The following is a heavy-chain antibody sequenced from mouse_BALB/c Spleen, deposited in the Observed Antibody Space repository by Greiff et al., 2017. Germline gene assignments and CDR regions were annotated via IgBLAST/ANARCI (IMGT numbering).Heavy chain of an antibody. CDR1: GFTFSSFG. Sequence: EVKVEESGGGLVQPGGSRKLSCAASGFTFSSFGMHWVRQAPEKGLEWVAYISSGSSTIYYADTVKGRFTISRDNPKNTLFLQMTSLRSEDTAMYYCARPRGSSYDAMDYWGQGTSVTVSS. D-gene: IGHD1-1*01. J-gene: IGHJ4*01. V-gene: IGHV5-17*02. CDR2: ISSGSSTI. CDR3: ARPRGSSYDAMDY.